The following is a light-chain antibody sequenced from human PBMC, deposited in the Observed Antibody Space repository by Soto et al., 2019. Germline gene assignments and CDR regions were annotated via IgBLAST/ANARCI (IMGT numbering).Light chain of an antibody. CDR3: QQYVHSPHT. CDR2: GAS. Sequence: DIVLTQSPGTLSLSPGETATLSCRAGQRITWNYVAWYQQKPGQAPSLLIYGASIRATGVPDRFSGSGSGTDITLTISRLEPEDFAVYYCQQYVHSPHTFGQGTNLEIK. V-gene: IGKV3-20*01. CDR1: QRITWNY. J-gene: IGKJ2*01.